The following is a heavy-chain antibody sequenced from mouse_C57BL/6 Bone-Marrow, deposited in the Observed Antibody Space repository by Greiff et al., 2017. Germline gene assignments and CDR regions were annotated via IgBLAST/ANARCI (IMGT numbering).Heavy chain of an antibody. CDR3: ARGDNPYAMDY. D-gene: IGHD1-3*01. V-gene: IGHV1-78*01. J-gene: IGHJ4*01. CDR1: GYTFTDHT. Sequence: QVQRQQSDAELVTPGASVKISCKVSGYTFTDHTIHWMKQRPEQGLEWLGYIYPSDGSTKYNAKFKGKATLTEDKSSSTAYIQINSLTSEDTAIYFCARGDNPYAMDYWGQGTPVTVSA. CDR2: IYPSDGST.